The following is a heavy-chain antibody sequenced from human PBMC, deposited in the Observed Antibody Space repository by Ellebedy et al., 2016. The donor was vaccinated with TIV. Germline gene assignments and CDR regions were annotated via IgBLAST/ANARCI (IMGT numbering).Heavy chain of an antibody. D-gene: IGHD3-3*01. V-gene: IGHV4-59*01. CDR3: ARDYAIFGVVSRYYYGMDV. CDR1: GGSISSYY. Sequence: GSLRLXCTVSGGSISSYYWSWIRQPPGKGLEWIGYIYYSGSTNYNPSLKSRVTISVDTSKNQFSLKLSSVTAADTAVYYCARDYAIFGVVSRYYYGMDVWGQGTTVTVSS. CDR2: IYYSGST. J-gene: IGHJ6*02.